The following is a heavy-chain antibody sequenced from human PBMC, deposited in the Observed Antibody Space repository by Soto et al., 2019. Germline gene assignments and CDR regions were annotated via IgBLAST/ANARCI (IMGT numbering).Heavy chain of an antibody. CDR1: GFTFSSYS. J-gene: IGHJ4*02. D-gene: IGHD6-13*01. CDR3: APTIAAAGPKNFDY. Sequence: GGSLRLSCAASGFTFSSYSMNWVRQAPGKGLEWVSSISSSSSYIYYADSVKARFTISRDNAKNSLYLQMNSLRAEDTAVYYCAPTIAAAGPKNFDYWGQGTLVTVSS. CDR2: ISSSSSYI. V-gene: IGHV3-21*01.